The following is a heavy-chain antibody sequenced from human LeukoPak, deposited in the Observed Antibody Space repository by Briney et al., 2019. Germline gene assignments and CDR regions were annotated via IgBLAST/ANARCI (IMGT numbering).Heavy chain of an antibody. CDR1: GYTFTSYY. Sequence: GASVKVSCKASGYTFTSYYMHWVRQAPGQGLEWMGIINPSGGSTSYAQKFQGRVTMTRDTSTSTVYMELSSLRSEDTAVYYCARSRHIVVVPAAMPHWFDPWGQGTLVTVSS. CDR3: ARSRHIVVVPAAMPHWFDP. CDR2: INPSGGST. V-gene: IGHV1-46*01. J-gene: IGHJ5*02. D-gene: IGHD2-2*01.